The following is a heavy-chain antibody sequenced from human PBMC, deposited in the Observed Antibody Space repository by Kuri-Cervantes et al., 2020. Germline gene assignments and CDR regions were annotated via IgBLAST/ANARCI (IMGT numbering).Heavy chain of an antibody. CDR1: GFTFSDYY. V-gene: IGHV3-11*04. CDR3: ARPDYYYYMDV. J-gene: IGHJ6*03. CDR2: ISSSGSTI. D-gene: IGHD1-14*01. Sequence: LKISCAASGFTFSDYYMSWIRQAPGKGLEWVSYISSSGSTIYYADSVKGRFTISRDNAKNSLYLQMNSLRAEDTAVYYCARPDYYYYMDVWGKGTTVTVSS.